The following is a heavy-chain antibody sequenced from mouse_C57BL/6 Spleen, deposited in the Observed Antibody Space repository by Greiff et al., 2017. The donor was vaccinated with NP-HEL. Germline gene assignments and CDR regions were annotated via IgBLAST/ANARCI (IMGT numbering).Heavy chain of an antibody. CDR1: GFTFSSYG. D-gene: IGHD1-1*01. V-gene: IGHV5-6*01. CDR2: ISSGGSYT. Sequence: EVKLMESGGDLVKPGGSLKLSCAASGFTFSSYGMSWVRQTPDKRLEWVATISSGGSYTYYPDSVKGRFTISRDNAKNTLYLQMSSLKSEDTAMYYCASRDITTVVATKEDYFDYWGQGTTLTVSS. CDR3: ASRDITTVVATKEDYFDY. J-gene: IGHJ2*01.